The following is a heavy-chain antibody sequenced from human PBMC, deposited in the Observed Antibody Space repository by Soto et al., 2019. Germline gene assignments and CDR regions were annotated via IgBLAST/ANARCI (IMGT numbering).Heavy chain of an antibody. J-gene: IGHJ5*02. CDR3: ARDIAARTPNWFDP. V-gene: IGHV3-48*01. D-gene: IGHD6-6*01. Sequence: GSLRLSCAASGFTFSSYSMNWVRQAPGKGLEWVSYISSSSSTIYYADSVKGRFTISRDNAKNSLYLQMNSLRAEDTAVYYCARDIAARTPNWFDPWGQGTLVTVSS. CDR2: ISSSSSTI. CDR1: GFTFSSYS.